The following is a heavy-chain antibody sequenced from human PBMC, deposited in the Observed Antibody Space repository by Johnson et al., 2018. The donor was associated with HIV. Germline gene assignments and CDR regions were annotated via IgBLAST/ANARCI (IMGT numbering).Heavy chain of an antibody. V-gene: IGHV3-30*03. Sequence: QVQLVESGGGVVQPGGSLRLSCTASGFTFRTYGMHWVRQAPGKGLEWVAGISHDGGKTYYADSVWGRFTISRDNSNSTLFLQMNSMRAEDTALYFCARAFENNCSGGSSDSMSAWGQGTMVTVSS. CDR3: ARAFENNCSGGSSDSMSA. CDR2: ISHDGGKT. J-gene: IGHJ3*01. CDR1: GFTFRTYG. D-gene: IGHD2-15*01.